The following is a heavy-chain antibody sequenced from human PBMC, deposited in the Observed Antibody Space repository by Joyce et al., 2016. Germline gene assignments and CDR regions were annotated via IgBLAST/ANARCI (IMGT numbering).Heavy chain of an antibody. J-gene: IGHJ4*02. CDR3: AREYNTDWYWIDY. D-gene: IGHD6-19*01. CDR1: GGSISSRNYY. V-gene: IGHV4-39*02. CDR2: MYYSGST. Sequence: QLQLQESGPGLVKPSETLSLTCTISGGSISSRNYYWGWIRQPPGKGLEWIGSMYYSGSTYYNPSLKSRVTMSVDTSKNQFSLKLSAVTAADTAMYYCAREYNTDWYWIDYWGQGTLVTVSS.